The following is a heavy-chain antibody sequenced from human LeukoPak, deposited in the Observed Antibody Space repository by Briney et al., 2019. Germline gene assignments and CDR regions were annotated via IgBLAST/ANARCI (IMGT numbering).Heavy chain of an antibody. V-gene: IGHV4-61*02. CDR1: GDSISSGTYY. CDR2: IDASGNP. J-gene: IGHJ4*02. CDR3: ARHEPRSGSYYFDY. Sequence: PSQTLSLTCTVSGDSISSGTYYWSWIRQPAGKGLEWIGRIDASGNPNYNPSLRSRLTMSVDTSKNQFSLNLRFVTAADTAVYYCARHEPRSGSYYFDYWGQGTLVTVSS. D-gene: IGHD1-26*01.